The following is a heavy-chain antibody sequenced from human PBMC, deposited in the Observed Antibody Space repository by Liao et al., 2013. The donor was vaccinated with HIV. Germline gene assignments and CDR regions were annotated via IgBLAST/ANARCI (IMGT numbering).Heavy chain of an antibody. J-gene: IGHJ4*02. CDR2: IYTSGST. D-gene: IGHD3-22*01. CDR3: ASSPHSSGYYSALDYFDY. Sequence: QVQLQESGPGLVKPSQTLSLTCTVSGGSISSSSYYWSWIRQPAGKGLEWIGRIYTSGSTKYNPSLKSRVTISIDTSKSQFSLRLSSVTAADTAVYYCASSPHSSGYYSALDYFDYWGQGTLVTVSS. CDR1: GGSISSSSYY. V-gene: IGHV4-61*02.